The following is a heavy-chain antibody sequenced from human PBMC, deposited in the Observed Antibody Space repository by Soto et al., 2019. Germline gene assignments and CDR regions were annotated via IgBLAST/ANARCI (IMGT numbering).Heavy chain of an antibody. Sequence: VKVSCKTSGYTFTNNGISWVRQAPGQGLEWMGGIIPIFGTANYAQKFQGRVTITADESTSTAYMELSSLRSEDTAVYYCARRRPDCSSTSCPKAWFDPWGQGTLVTVSS. CDR3: ARRRPDCSSTSCPKAWFDP. CDR1: GYTFTNNG. CDR2: IIPIFGTA. D-gene: IGHD2-2*01. J-gene: IGHJ5*02. V-gene: IGHV1-69*13.